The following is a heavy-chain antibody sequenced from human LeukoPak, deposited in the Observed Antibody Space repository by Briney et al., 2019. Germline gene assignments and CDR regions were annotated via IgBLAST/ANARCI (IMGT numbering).Heavy chain of an antibody. J-gene: IGHJ6*03. CDR1: GYTLIELS. V-gene: IGHV1-24*01. CDR3: ATQPPGASGIYYFYIDV. CDR2: FDPEDGET. D-gene: IGHD1-14*01. Sequence: ASVKVSCKVSGYTLIELSMHWVRQAPGKGLEWMGGFDPEDGETIYAQKFQGRVTMTEDTSTDTAYMELSSLRSEDTAVYYCATQPPGASGIYYFYIDVWGKGTTVTISS.